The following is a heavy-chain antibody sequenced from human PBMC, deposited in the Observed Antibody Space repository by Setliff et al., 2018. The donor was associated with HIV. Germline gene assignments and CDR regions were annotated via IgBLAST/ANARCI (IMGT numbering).Heavy chain of an antibody. CDR1: GYTFINYY. Sequence: ASVKVSCKTSGYTFINYYVHWMRQAPGQGPEWLGVINPSEGNTNRAPRFQDRVIVTRDTSTSTVYLELRRLTSEDTAIYYCARDLIQPLSDYYFDVWGQGTPVPSPQ. V-gene: IGHV1-46*01. CDR2: INPSEGNT. J-gene: IGHJ4*02. D-gene: IGHD5-18*01. CDR3: ARDLIQPLSDYYFDV.